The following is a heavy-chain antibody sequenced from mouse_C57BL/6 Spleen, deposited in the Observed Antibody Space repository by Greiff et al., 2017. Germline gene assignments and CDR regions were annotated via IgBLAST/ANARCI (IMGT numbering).Heavy chain of an antibody. CDR1: GYTFTSYW. CDR3: ASSGESSAWFAY. Sequence: QVQLQQPGAELVKPGASVKMSCKASGYTFTSYWITWVKQRPGQGLEWIGDIYPGSGSTNYNEKFKSKATLTVDTSSSTAYMQLSSLTSEDSAVYYCASSGESSAWFAYWGQGTLVTVSA. D-gene: IGHD3-1*01. J-gene: IGHJ3*01. CDR2: IYPGSGST. V-gene: IGHV1-55*01.